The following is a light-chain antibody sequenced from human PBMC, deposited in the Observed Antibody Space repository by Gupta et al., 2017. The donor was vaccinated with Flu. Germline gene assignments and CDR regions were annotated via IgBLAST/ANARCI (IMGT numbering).Light chain of an antibody. Sequence: DIVLTQSPGTLSLSPGERATLSCRASESFGSTYIAWYQQLPGQAPRLLIYGASSRATGIPDRFSGSGSGTDFTLTISKLEPEDFAVYYCQQYGGSFTFGPGTKVDIK. J-gene: IGKJ3*01. CDR3: QQYGGSFT. V-gene: IGKV3-20*01. CDR2: GAS. CDR1: ESFGSTY.